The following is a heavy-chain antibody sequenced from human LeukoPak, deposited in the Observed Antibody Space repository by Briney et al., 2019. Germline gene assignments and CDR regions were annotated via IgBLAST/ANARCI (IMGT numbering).Heavy chain of an antibody. Sequence: SETLSLTCSVSGGSSSSYFWAWIRQSAGQGLEWIGRIYTSGSTNYNPSLKGRVTMSQDTSTNQVSLKLTSVTAADTAVYYCARFTGGTVAFDIWGQGTLVVVSS. V-gene: IGHV4-4*07. CDR1: GGSSSSYF. J-gene: IGHJ3*02. CDR2: IYTSGST. D-gene: IGHD2-8*02. CDR3: ARFTGGTVAFDI.